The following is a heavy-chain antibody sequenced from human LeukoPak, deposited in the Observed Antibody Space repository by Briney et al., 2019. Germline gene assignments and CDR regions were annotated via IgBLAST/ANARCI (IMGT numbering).Heavy chain of an antibody. V-gene: IGHV3-23*01. J-gene: IGHJ5*02. CDR2: IRGSGGST. CDR3: AKGARVVVVAATDENWFDP. CDR1: GFTFSSYA. Sequence: PGGSLRLSCAASGFTFSSYAMSWVRQAPGKGLEWVSAIRGSGGSTYYADSVKGRFTISRDNSKNTLYLQMNSLRAEDTAVYYCAKGARVVVVAATDENWFDPWGQGTLVTVSS. D-gene: IGHD2-15*01.